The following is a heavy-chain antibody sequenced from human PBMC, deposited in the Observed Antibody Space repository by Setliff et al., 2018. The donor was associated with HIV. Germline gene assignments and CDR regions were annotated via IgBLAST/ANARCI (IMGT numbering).Heavy chain of an antibody. CDR2: IRSKNYGETT. CDR1: GFTFSSYG. V-gene: IGHV3-49*04. CDR3: TTNFYNFWSGYYAYFDF. J-gene: IGHJ4*02. D-gene: IGHD3-3*01. Sequence: PGGSLRLSCAASGFTFSSYGMHWVRQAPGKGLEWVGFIRSKNYGETTESAASVKDGSTFSRDDSKSIAYLQVSSLKTEDTAIYYCTTNFYNFWSGYYAYFDFWGQGALVTVSS.